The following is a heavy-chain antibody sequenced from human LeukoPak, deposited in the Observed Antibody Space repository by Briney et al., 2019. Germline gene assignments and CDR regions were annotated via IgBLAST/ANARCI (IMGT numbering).Heavy chain of an antibody. J-gene: IGHJ4*02. CDR1: GFTFSTYV. D-gene: IGHD3-9*01. Sequence: GGSLRLSCAASGFTFSTYVMSWVRQAPGKGLEWVSGISASGDNTYYADSVKGRFTICRDNSKNTLHLQMNSLRAEDTAVYYCAKGSGYDTDFDYRGQGTLATVSS. CDR2: ISASGDNT. CDR3: AKGSGYDTDFDY. V-gene: IGHV3-23*01.